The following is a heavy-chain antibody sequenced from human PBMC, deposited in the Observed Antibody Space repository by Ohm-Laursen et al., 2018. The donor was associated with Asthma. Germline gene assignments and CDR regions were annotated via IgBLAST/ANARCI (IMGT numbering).Heavy chain of an antibody. J-gene: IGHJ1*01. D-gene: IGHD1-26*01. V-gene: IGHV3-21*01. CDR2: ISTASSFI. Sequence: SLRLSCAASGYTFSRYSIHWVRQIPGKGLEWVASISTASSFIYYADSVRGRFTTSRDNARNSVYLQMNSLRAGDTALYYCARIGPEWELPGREYSLHHWGEGTLVTVPS. CDR3: ARIGPEWELPGREYSLHH. CDR1: GYTFSRYS.